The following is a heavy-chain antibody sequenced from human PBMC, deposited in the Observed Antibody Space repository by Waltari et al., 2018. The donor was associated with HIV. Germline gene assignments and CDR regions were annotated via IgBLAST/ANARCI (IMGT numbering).Heavy chain of an antibody. V-gene: IGHV3-33*01. CDR2: IWYDGDNK. Sequence: QVQLVESGGGVVQPGRSLRLSCAASGFTFSNFAMHWVRQAPGKGLEWVAVIWYDGDNKYYADSVKGRFTISRDNSKNTLYLQMNSPRVEDTAVYYCARGGYYYDISGYYHYWGQGTLVTVSS. D-gene: IGHD3-22*01. J-gene: IGHJ4*02. CDR1: GFTFSNFA. CDR3: ARGGYYYDISGYYHY.